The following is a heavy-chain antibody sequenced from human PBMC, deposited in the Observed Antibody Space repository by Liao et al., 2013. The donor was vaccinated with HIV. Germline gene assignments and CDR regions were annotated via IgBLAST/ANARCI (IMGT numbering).Heavy chain of an antibody. D-gene: IGHD6-19*01. CDR2: IYYSGST. V-gene: IGHV4-39*07. J-gene: IGHJ4*02. CDR1: GGSISSSSYY. CDR3: ARAAIAVAGVDY. Sequence: QLQLQESGPGLVKPSETLSLTCTVSGGSISSSSYYWGWIRQPPGKGLEWIGSIYYSGSTYYNPSLKSRVTKSVDTSKNQFSLKLSSVTAADTAVYYCARAAIAVAGVDYWGQGTLVTVSS.